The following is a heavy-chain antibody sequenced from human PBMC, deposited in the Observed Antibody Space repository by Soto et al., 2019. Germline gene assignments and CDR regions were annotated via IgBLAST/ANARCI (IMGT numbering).Heavy chain of an antibody. CDR3: ARDHPHSYGVYYFDY. V-gene: IGHV4-59*01. CDR1: GGSISNYY. D-gene: IGHD5-18*01. Sequence: PSETLSLTCTVSGGSISNYYWNRIRQSPGKGLEWIGYIYSSGSTHYNPSLQNRVTISIDTSKNQVSLKVNSVTAADTAVYYCARDHPHSYGVYYFDYWGQGTPVTVSS. J-gene: IGHJ4*02. CDR2: IYSSGST.